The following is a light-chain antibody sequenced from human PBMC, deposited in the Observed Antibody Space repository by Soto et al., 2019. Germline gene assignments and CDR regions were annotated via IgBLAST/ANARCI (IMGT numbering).Light chain of an antibody. V-gene: IGKV1-5*01. CDR2: DAS. J-gene: IGKJ1*01. Sequence: DIQMTQSPSTLSASVGDRVTITCRASQSFSSWLAWYQQKPGKAPKLLIFDASSLESGVPSRFSGSGSGTEFTLTISSLQPDDFATYYCQQYNSYSAWTFGQGTKVDIK. CDR1: QSFSSW. CDR3: QQYNSYSAWT.